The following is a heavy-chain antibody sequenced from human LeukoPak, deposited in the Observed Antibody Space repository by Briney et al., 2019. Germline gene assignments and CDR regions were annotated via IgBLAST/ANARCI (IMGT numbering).Heavy chain of an antibody. CDR1: GGSISSGDYY. CDR2: IYYSGST. Sequence: SQTLSLTCTVSGGSISSGDYYWSWIRQPPGKGLEWIGYIYYSGSTYYNPSLESRVTISVDTSKNQFSLKLSSVTAADTAVYYCARVRYFDLLPFDYWGQGTLVTVSS. D-gene: IGHD3-9*01. J-gene: IGHJ4*02. CDR3: ARVRYFDLLPFDY. V-gene: IGHV4-30-4*01.